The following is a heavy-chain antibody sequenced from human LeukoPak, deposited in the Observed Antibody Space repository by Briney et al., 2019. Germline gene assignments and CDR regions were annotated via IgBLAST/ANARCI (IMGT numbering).Heavy chain of an antibody. CDR3: ARAGKDGYNYRVYYFAS. CDR2: ISYDGSNK. Sequence: GGSLRLSCAASGFTFTSYAMHWVRQAPGKGLEWVAVISYDGSNKYYADSVKGRFTISRDNSKNTLYLQMNSLRAEDTAVYYCARAGKDGYNYRVYYFASRGQGTLVTASS. CDR1: GFTFTSYA. V-gene: IGHV3-30-3*01. D-gene: IGHD5-24*01. J-gene: IGHJ4*02.